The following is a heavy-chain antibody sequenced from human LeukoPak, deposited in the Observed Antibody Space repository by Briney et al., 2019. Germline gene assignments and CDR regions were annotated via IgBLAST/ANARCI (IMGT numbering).Heavy chain of an antibody. CDR1: GYTLTELS. J-gene: IGHJ6*03. CDR3: ATFPLLITTTEANYYYYYYMDV. CDR2: FDPEDGET. V-gene: IGHV1-24*01. Sequence: ASVKVSCKVSGYTLTELSMHWVRQAPGKGLEWMGGFDPEDGETSYAQKFQGRVTMTEDTSTDTAYMELSSLRSEDTAVYYCATFPLLITTTEANYYYYYYMDVWGKGTTVTVSS. D-gene: IGHD1-1*01.